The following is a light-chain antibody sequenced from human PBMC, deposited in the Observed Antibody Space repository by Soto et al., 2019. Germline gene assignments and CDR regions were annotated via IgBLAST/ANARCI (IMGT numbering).Light chain of an antibody. Sequence: EKVLTQSPGTLSLSPGERATLSCRASQNVSSSYLAWYQHKPGQAPRLLIYGASNRATGIPDRFSGSGSGTDFTLTISRLEPEDFAVHYCQQYGSSPTTFGHGTKVDIK. J-gene: IGKJ1*01. CDR2: GAS. CDR1: QNVSSSY. V-gene: IGKV3-20*01. CDR3: QQYGSSPTT.